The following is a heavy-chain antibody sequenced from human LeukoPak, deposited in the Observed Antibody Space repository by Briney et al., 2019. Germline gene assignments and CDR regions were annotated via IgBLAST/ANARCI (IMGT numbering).Heavy chain of an antibody. D-gene: IGHD5-18*01. CDR1: GFTFSTYD. V-gene: IGHV3-48*03. J-gene: IGHJ4*02. CDR3: ARDTASDSYYFDY. Sequence: GGSLRLSCAASGFTFSTYDMNWVRQAPGKGLEWVSYISSSGSSIYYADSVKGRFTISRDNAKNSLYLQMNSLRAEDTAVYYCARDTASDSYYFDYWGQGTLVTVSS. CDR2: ISSSGSSI.